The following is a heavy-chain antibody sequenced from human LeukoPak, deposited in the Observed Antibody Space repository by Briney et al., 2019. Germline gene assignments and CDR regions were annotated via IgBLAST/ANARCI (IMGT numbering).Heavy chain of an antibody. D-gene: IGHD3-10*01. Sequence: PGGSLRLSCAVSGFTFNDYAMHWVRQAPGKGLEWVSGISWNSGDKGYADSVKGRFTVSRDNAKNSLYLQMNSLRPEDTALYYCTKGGSGSGTPEFDYWGQGTLLTVSS. V-gene: IGHV3-9*01. CDR1: GFTFNDYA. CDR2: ISWNSGDK. CDR3: TKGGSGSGTPEFDY. J-gene: IGHJ4*02.